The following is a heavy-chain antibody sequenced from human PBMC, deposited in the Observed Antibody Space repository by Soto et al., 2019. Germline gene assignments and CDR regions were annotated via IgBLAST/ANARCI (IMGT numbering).Heavy chain of an antibody. CDR3: ARGDYSGYDGYFDY. J-gene: IGHJ4*02. D-gene: IGHD5-12*01. CDR1: GGSISSYY. V-gene: IGHV4-59*01. Sequence: SETLSLTCTVSGGSISSYYWSWIRQPPGKGLEWIGYIYYSGSTNYNPSLKSRVTISVDTSKNQFSLKLSSVTAADTAVYYCARGDYSGYDGYFDYWGQGTLVTVSS. CDR2: IYYSGST.